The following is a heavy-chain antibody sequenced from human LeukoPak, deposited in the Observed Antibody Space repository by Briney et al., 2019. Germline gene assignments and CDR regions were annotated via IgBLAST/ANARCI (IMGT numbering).Heavy chain of an antibody. Sequence: PGGSLRLSCAASGFTFSSYAMGWVRQAPGKGLEWVSVISGSGGSTYSADSVKGRFTISRDNSENTVYLQMNSLRGEDTAVYYCAKDNRKLTVTTSWFFDLWGRGTLVTVSS. J-gene: IGHJ2*01. V-gene: IGHV3-23*01. CDR3: AKDNRKLTVTTSWFFDL. D-gene: IGHD4-17*01. CDR2: ISGSGGST. CDR1: GFTFSSYA.